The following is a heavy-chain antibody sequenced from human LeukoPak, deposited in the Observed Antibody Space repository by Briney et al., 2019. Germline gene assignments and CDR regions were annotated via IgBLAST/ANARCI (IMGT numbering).Heavy chain of an antibody. D-gene: IGHD1-1*01. J-gene: IGHJ4*02. CDR1: GFTFSSYG. Sequence: GGSLRLSCAASGFTFSSYGMHWVRQAPGKGLEWVSYISSSSSTIYYADSVKGRFTISRDNSKNTLYLQMNSLRTEDTAVYYCARDPLGTRPGFDYWGQGTLVTVSS. V-gene: IGHV3-48*01. CDR2: ISSSSSTI. CDR3: ARDPLGTRPGFDY.